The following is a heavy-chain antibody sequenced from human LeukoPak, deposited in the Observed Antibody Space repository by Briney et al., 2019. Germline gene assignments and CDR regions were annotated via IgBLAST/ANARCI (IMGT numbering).Heavy chain of an antibody. CDR2: LIPIFGTA. Sequence: SVKVSCKASGGTFSSYAISWVRQAPGQGLEWMGGLIPIFGTANYAQKFQGRVTITADESTSTAYMELSSLRSEDTAVYYCARGPIYGSGSYPSFDYWGQGTLVTVSS. V-gene: IGHV1-69*13. D-gene: IGHD3-10*01. J-gene: IGHJ4*02. CDR1: GGTFSSYA. CDR3: ARGPIYGSGSYPSFDY.